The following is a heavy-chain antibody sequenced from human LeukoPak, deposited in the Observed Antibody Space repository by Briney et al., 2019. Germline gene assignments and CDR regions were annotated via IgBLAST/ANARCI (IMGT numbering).Heavy chain of an antibody. CDR3: ARGGLGYCTNGVCYNQFDY. CDR2: IIPIFGTA. CDR1: GGTFSSYA. Sequence: SVKVSCKASGGTFSSYAISWVRQAPGQGLEWMGGIIPIFGTANYAQKFQGRVTITADESTSTAYMELSSLRSEDTAVYYCARGGLGYCTNGVCYNQFDYWGQGTPVTVSS. D-gene: IGHD2-8*01. J-gene: IGHJ4*02. V-gene: IGHV1-69*13.